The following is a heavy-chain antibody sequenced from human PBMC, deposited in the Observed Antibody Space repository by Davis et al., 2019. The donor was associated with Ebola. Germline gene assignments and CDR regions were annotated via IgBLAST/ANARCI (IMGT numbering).Heavy chain of an antibody. V-gene: IGHV1-3*01. J-gene: IGHJ4*02. CDR3: ARDRRVRRFLEWSLDY. D-gene: IGHD3-3*01. Sequence: ASVKVSCKASGYTFTSYAMHWVRQAPGQRLEWMGWVHGGNGNTKYSQKFQGRVTITRDTSASTAYMELSSLRSEDTAVYYCARDRRVRRFLEWSLDYWGQGTLVTVSS. CDR2: VHGGNGNT. CDR1: GYTFTSYA.